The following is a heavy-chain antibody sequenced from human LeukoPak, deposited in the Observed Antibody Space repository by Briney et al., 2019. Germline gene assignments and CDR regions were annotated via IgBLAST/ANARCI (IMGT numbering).Heavy chain of an antibody. CDR2: ISGSGGST. CDR1: GFTFSSYA. CDR3: ARHRTGIFYGMDV. D-gene: IGHD3-3*02. V-gene: IGHV3-23*01. Sequence: PGGSLRLSCAASGFTFSSYAMSWVRQAPGKGLEWVSAISGSGGSTYYADSVKGRFTTSRDNSKNTLYLQMNSLRAEDTAVYYCARHRTGIFYGMDVWGQGTTVTVSS. J-gene: IGHJ6*02.